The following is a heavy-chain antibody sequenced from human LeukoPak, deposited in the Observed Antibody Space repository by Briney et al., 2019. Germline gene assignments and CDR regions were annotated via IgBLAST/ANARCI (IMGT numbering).Heavy chain of an antibody. CDR2: INPSGSST. D-gene: IGHD3-3*01. CDR1: GYTFTSHY. CDR3: ARGGGYYDFWSGYSDYYYYMDV. J-gene: IGHJ6*03. V-gene: IGHV1-46*01. Sequence: ASVKVSCKASGYTFTSHYMHWVRQAPGQGLEWMGLINPSGSSTLYAQKFQGRVTMTRNTSISTAYMELSSLRSEDTAVYYCARGGGYYDFWSGYSDYYYYMDVWGKGTTVTVSS.